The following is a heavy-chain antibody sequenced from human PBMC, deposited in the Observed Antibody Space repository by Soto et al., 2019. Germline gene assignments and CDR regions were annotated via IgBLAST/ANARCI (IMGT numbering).Heavy chain of an antibody. J-gene: IGHJ3*01. CDR1: GGPISSGGYY. Sequence: QVQLQESGPGLVKPSQTLSLTCTVSGGPISSGGYYWSWMRQHPGKGLEWIGYIYYSGSTYYTPSLKSPVTISGDTAQNPFSRKLGSETAADTAVYYCAGDPSGRYCSGGSCYSGAFDLWGQGTMVTVSS. CDR3: AGDPSGRYCSGGSCYSGAFDL. CDR2: IYYSGST. D-gene: IGHD2-15*01. V-gene: IGHV4-31*01.